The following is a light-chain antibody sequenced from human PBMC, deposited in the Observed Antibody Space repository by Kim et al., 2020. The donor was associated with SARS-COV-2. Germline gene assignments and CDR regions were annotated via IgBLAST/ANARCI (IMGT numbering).Light chain of an antibody. CDR3: MQSAHWPYT. CDR1: QSLVYSDGSTY. V-gene: IGKV2-30*01. J-gene: IGKJ2*01. Sequence: QPASISCTSSQSLVYSDGSTYLNWFQQRPGQSPRRLIYRVSNRDSGVPDRFSGSVSGAVFTLKISSVEVEDIGLYFCMQSAHWPYTFGQGTKLEI. CDR2: RVS.